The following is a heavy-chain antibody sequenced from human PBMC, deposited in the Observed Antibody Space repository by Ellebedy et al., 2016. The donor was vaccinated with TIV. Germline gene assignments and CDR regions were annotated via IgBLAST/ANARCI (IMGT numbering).Heavy chain of an antibody. CDR2: ISSEWLASISSSSDTI. Sequence: GESLKISCAASGFTFSGYSFNWVRQAPGKGLEWVASISSEWLASISSSSDTIYYAGSVKGRFTISRDNAKNSLYLQMSSLRAEDTAVYYCARRGVDGYNPYFDSWGQGTLVTVAS. D-gene: IGHD5-24*01. CDR3: ARRGVDGYNPYFDS. CDR1: GFTFSGYS. V-gene: IGHV3-48*01. J-gene: IGHJ4*02.